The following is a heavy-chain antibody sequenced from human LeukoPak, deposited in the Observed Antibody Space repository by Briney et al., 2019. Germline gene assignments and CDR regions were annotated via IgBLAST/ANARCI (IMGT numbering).Heavy chain of an antibody. CDR1: GFTFRNYW. J-gene: IGHJ4*02. D-gene: IGHD5-24*01. CDR2: VKGDGSFT. CDR3: VRDGDDYNFDY. V-gene: IGHV3-74*01. Sequence: PGGSLRLSCAASGFTFRNYWMHWVRQAPGKGLVWVSRVKGDGSFTDYADSVKGRFTISRDNAKNTLYLQMYSLRAEDTAAYYCVRDGDDYNFDYWGQGSLVTASS.